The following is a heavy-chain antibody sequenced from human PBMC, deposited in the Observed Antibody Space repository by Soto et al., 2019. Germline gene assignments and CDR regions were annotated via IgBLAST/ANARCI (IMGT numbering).Heavy chain of an antibody. D-gene: IGHD2-2*01. Sequence: ASETLSLTCTVSGGSISSYYWSWIRQPPGKGLEWIGYIYYSGSTNYNPSLKSRVTISVDTSKNQFSLKLSSVTAADTAVYYCAREGRYCSSTSCSGSIDYWGQGTLVTVPQ. CDR2: IYYSGST. CDR3: AREGRYCSSTSCSGSIDY. V-gene: IGHV4-59*01. CDR1: GGSISSYY. J-gene: IGHJ4*02.